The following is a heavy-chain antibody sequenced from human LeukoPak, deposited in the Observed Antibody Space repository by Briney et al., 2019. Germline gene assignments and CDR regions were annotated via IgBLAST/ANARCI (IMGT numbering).Heavy chain of an antibody. V-gene: IGHV3-7*03. CDR1: GFTFSSYW. J-gene: IGHJ4*02. CDR3: AREWRDYGDSVGNFDY. Sequence: GGSLRLSCAASGFTFSSYWMSWVRQAPGKGLEWVANIKQDGSEKYYVDSVKGRFTISRDNAKNSLYLQMNSLRAEDTAVYYCAREWRDYGDSVGNFDYWGQGTLVTVSS. CDR2: IKQDGSEK. D-gene: IGHD4-17*01.